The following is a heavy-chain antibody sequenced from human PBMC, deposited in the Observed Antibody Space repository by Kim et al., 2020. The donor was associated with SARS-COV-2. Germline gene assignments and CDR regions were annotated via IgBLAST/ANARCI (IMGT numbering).Heavy chain of an antibody. D-gene: IGHD3-10*01. CDR3: ARDLVLDRFDAFDF. J-gene: IGHJ3*01. CDR2: ISGSTGGT. CDR1: GFTFSSYA. V-gene: IGHV3-23*01. Sequence: GGSLRLSCAASGFTFSSYAMSWVRQAPGKGLEWVSTISGSTGGTYYADSVRGRFTISRDNSKNTLYLQMNSLRAEDTAVYFCARDLVLDRFDAFDFWGRGTMVTVSS.